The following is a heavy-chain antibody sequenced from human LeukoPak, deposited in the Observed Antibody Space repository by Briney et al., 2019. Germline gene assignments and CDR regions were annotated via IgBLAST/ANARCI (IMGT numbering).Heavy chain of an antibody. J-gene: IGHJ4*02. D-gene: IGHD5-24*01. CDR1: GYTFTSYY. Sequence: VASVKVSCKASGYTFTSYYIHWVRQAPGQGPQWMGIINPSGGSTSYAQNAQKFQGRVTMTSDTSTSTVYMELSSLRSEDTAVYYCARGERDFDYWGQGTLVTVSS. V-gene: IGHV1-46*01. CDR3: ARGERDFDY. CDR2: INPSGGST.